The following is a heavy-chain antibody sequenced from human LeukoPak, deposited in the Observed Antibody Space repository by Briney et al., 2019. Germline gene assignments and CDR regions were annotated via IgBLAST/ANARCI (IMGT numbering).Heavy chain of an antibody. V-gene: IGHV4-30-4*08. CDR2: IYYSGST. D-gene: IGHD2-15*01. CDR1: GGSISSGDYY. CDR3: ARGVVVVAATGGADYYYYMDV. J-gene: IGHJ6*03. Sequence: PSQTLSLTCTVSGGSISSGDYYWSWIRQPPGKGLERIGYIYYSGSTYYNPSLKSRVTISVDTSKNQFSLKLSSVTAADTAVYYCARGVVVVAATGGADYYYYMDVWGTGTTVTVSS.